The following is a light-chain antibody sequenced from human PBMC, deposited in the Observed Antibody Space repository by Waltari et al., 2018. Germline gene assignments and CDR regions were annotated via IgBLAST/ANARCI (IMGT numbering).Light chain of an antibody. CDR2: GAS. CDR1: QSISSY. V-gene: IGKV1-39*01. Sequence: DIQMTQSPSSLSASVGDRVTLTCRASQSISSYLNWYQKKPGKAPNLLIYGASSLQCGVPSRFSGSGSGTDFTLTISSLQPEDFATYYCQQSYDTSPTFGQGTKVEIK. CDR3: QQSYDTSPT. J-gene: IGKJ1*01.